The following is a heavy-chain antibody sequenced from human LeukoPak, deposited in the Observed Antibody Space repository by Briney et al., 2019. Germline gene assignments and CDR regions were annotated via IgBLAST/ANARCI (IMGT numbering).Heavy chain of an antibody. Sequence: GGSLRLSCAASGFTFSIYAMSWVRQAPGKGLQWVSSITSSGDGTYYADSVKGRFTISRDNSENMLYLQMNSLRVEDTAVYFCSKDRPNYYGSNGHYYRRDGDYWGQGTLVTVSS. J-gene: IGHJ4*02. D-gene: IGHD3-22*01. V-gene: IGHV3-23*01. CDR3: SKDRPNYYGSNGHYYRRDGDY. CDR2: ITSSGDGT. CDR1: GFTFSIYA.